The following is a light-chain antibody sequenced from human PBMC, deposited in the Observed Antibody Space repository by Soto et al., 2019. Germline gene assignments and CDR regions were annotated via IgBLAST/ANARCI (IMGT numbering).Light chain of an antibody. Sequence: EIVLTQSPATLSLSPGERATLSCRASQSVSSYLAWYQQKPGQAPRLLIYDASNRATGIPARFSGSGSGTDFTLTISSLEPEDFAVYYCQQRSHWPPFTFGPVTKVDIK. V-gene: IGKV3-11*01. J-gene: IGKJ3*01. CDR3: QQRSHWPPFT. CDR2: DAS. CDR1: QSVSSY.